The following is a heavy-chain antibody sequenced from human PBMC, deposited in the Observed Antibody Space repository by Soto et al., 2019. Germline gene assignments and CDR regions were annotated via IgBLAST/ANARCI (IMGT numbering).Heavy chain of an antibody. D-gene: IGHD3-22*01. V-gene: IGHV3-30-3*01. J-gene: IGHJ5*02. Sequence: PGGSLRLSCAASGFTFSSYAMHWIRQAPGKGLEWVAIISFDGSNEYYADSVKGRFTISRDNSKNTLYLQVRSLRAEDTAVYYCAQTYYYDRSGYYQNWFDPWGQGTLVTVSS. CDR1: GFTFSSYA. CDR2: ISFDGSNE. CDR3: AQTYYYDRSGYYQNWFDP.